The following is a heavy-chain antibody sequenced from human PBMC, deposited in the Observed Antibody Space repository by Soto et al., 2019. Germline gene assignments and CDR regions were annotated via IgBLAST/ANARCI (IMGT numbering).Heavy chain of an antibody. V-gene: IGHV3-64*01. D-gene: IGHD2-8*02. Sequence: EVQLVESGGGLVQPGGSLRLSCAASGFTFSSYAMHWVRQAPGKGLEYVSAISGSGGSTYYANSVKGRFTISRDNSKTTLYLQMGSLRAENMAVYSCARRGYGWYFDYWGQGTLVPSPQ. CDR3: ARRGYGWYFDY. CDR2: ISGSGGST. CDR1: GFTFSSYA. J-gene: IGHJ4*02.